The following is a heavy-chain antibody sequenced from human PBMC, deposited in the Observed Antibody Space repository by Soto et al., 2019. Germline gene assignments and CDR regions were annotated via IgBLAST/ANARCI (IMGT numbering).Heavy chain of an antibody. CDR1: GYTFTTYW. J-gene: IGHJ6*02. D-gene: IGHD3-3*01. V-gene: IGHV5-51*01. CDR2: IYPYDSDT. Sequence: GDSLKISWKCSGYTFTTYWIGWVRQMPGKGLEWMGIIYPYDSDTRYSPSFQGQVTVSADRSITTAYLQRSSLKASDTAMYYWARLSGDYFACGVDVWGQGTKVTVSS. CDR3: ARLSGDYFACGVDV.